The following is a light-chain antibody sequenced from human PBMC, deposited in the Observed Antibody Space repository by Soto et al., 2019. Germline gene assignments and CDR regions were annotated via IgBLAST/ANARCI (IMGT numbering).Light chain of an antibody. CDR2: DAS. CDR3: QQRSNWPLST. V-gene: IGKV3-11*01. CDR1: QSVSSY. J-gene: IGKJ1*01. Sequence: EIVLTQSPATLSLSPGERATLSCRASQSVSSYLAWYQQQPGQAPRLLIYDASNRATGIPARFSGSGSGTDFTPTISSLEPEDFAVYYCQQRSNWPLSTFGQGTKVEIK.